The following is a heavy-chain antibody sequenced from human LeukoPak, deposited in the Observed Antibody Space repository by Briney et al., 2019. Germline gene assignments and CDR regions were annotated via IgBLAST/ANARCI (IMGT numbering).Heavy chain of an antibody. CDR1: GGSISSSSYY. CDR3: ARSYYYYDSSGYYSPGGFDY. CDR2: IYYSGST. J-gene: IGHJ4*02. V-gene: IGHV4-39*01. Sequence: PSETLSLTCTVSGGSISSSSYYWGWIRQPPGKGLEWIGSIYYSGSTYYDPSLKSRVTISVDTSKNQFSLKLSSVTAADTAVYYCARSYYYYDSSGYYSPGGFDYWGQGTLVTVSS. D-gene: IGHD3-22*01.